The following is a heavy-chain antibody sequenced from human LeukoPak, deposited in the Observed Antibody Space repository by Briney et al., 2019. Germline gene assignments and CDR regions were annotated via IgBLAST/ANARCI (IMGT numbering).Heavy chain of an antibody. Sequence: SETLSLTCAVYGGSFSGYYWSWIRQPPGKGLEWIGEINHSGSTNYNPSLKSRVTISVDTSKNQFSLKLSSVTAADTAVYYCARDDGRVYYYDSSVIFDYYYGMDVWGQGTTVTVSS. CDR1: GGSFSGYY. D-gene: IGHD3-22*01. CDR2: INHSGST. CDR3: ARDDGRVYYYDSSVIFDYYYGMDV. V-gene: IGHV4-34*01. J-gene: IGHJ6*02.